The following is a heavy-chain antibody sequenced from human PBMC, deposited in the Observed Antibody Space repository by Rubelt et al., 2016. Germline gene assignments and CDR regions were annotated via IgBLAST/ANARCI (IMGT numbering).Heavy chain of an antibody. J-gene: IGHJ5*02. Sequence: QVQLQQWGAGLLKPSETLSLTCAVYGGSFSGSYSSWIPQPPGKGLEWIGEINHSGRTNYTPSLKSRVTISVDTSKSQVSLKLSSVTAAETAVYCCARGLARAAAAPRRLWFDPWGQGTLVTVSS. D-gene: IGHD6-13*01. CDR3: ARGLARAAAAPRRLWFDP. CDR1: GGSFSGSY. CDR2: INHSGRT. V-gene: IGHV4-34*01.